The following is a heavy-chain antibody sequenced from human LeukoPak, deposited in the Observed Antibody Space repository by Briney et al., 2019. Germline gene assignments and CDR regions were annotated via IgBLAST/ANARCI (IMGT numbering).Heavy chain of an antibody. CDR2: IDSGGST. CDR3: ARDAYRDYYDNSGYYYVGMDV. CDR1: GFTVSSNY. J-gene: IGHJ6*02. V-gene: IGHV3-53*01. D-gene: IGHD3-22*01. Sequence: GGSLRLSCAASGFTVSSNYMSWVRQASGKGLEWVSVIDSGGSTYYADSVKGRFTISRDNSKNTLYLQTNSLRAEDTAMYYCARDAYRDYYDNSGYYYVGMDVWGQGTTVTVSS.